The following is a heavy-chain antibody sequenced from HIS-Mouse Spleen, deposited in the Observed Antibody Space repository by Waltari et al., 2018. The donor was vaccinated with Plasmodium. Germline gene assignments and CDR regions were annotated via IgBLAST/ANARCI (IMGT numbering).Heavy chain of an antibody. CDR3: ASSWYWYFDL. J-gene: IGHJ2*01. V-gene: IGHV3-7*01. Sequence: EVQLVESGGGLVQPGGSLRLSCAASGFTFSSYWMSWVRQAPGKGLEGEYNIKKDGSEKYYVDSVRGRFTISRDNAKNSLYLQMNRLRAEDTAVYYCASSWYWYFDLWGRGTLVTVSS. CDR2: IKKDGSEK. D-gene: IGHD6-13*01. CDR1: GFTFSSYW.